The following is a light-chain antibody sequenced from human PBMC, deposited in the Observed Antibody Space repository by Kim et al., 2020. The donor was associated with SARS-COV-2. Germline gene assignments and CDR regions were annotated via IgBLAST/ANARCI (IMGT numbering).Light chain of an antibody. CDR1: QSFSGTY. J-gene: IGKJ2*01. V-gene: IGKV3-20*01. CDR2: DAS. CDR3: QQYSTSRT. Sequence: PGERATLSCRASQSFSGTYLAWYQQKPGQAPRLLIYDASTRATGIPDRFSGSGSGIDFTLTISRLEPEDFVVYYCQQYSTSRTFGQGTKLEI.